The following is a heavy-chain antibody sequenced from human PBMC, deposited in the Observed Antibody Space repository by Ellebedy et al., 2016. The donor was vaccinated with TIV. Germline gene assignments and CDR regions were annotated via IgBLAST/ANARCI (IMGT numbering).Heavy chain of an antibody. CDR1: GGSISSYY. V-gene: IGHV4-59*01. D-gene: IGHD7-27*01. CDR3: ARDLIGGNFDY. J-gene: IGHJ4*02. CDR2: IYNTGST. Sequence: MPSETLSLTCTVSGGSISSYYWSWIRQPPGKGLEWIGHIYNTGSTNHNPSLKSRVTILVDTSKNQFSLKLSSVTAADTAVYYCARDLIGGNFDYWGQGTLVTVSS.